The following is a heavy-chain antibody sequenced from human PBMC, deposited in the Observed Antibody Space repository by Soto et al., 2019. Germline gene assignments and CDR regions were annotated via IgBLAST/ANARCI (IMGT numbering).Heavy chain of an antibody. D-gene: IGHD1-26*01. Sequence: GGSLRLSCAASGFTLTIAWMTWVRQAPGKGLEWVGRIKSKTSGETTDYAAPVKGRFTISRDDSKNTLFLQMNSLKTEDTGVYYCTTDGFSGIVGIWGQGTMVTVSS. CDR2: IKSKTSGETT. CDR1: GFTLTIAW. V-gene: IGHV3-15*01. J-gene: IGHJ3*02. CDR3: TTDGFSGIVGI.